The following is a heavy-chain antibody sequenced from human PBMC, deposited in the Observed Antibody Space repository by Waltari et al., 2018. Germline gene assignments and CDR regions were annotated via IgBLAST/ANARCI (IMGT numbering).Heavy chain of an antibody. J-gene: IGHJ5*02. V-gene: IGHV4-39*01. CDR1: GGSISSTNYY. CDR3: ARHQDWVVVSATWFDP. CDR2: IYYSGNT. D-gene: IGHD2-21*02. Sequence: QLRLQESGPGLVKPSDTLSLTCTVSGGSISSTNYYWGRIRQPPGKGLEWIGSIYYSGNTYYNPSLKSRVTMSADTSKNQFSLKLSSVTAADTAVYYCARHQDWVVVSATWFDPWGQGTLVTVSS.